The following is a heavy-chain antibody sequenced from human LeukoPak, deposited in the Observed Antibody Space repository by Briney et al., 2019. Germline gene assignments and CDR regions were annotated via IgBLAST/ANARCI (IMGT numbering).Heavy chain of an antibody. Sequence: ARSLRLSCAASGFTFTTYDLHWVRQAPGKGLEWVAVIWYDGSNKYYADSVKGRFTISRDNSKNTLYLQMNSLRAEDTAVYYCARDQGYFDYWGQGTLVTVSS. CDR2: IWYDGSNK. CDR3: ARDQGYFDY. V-gene: IGHV3-33*08. CDR1: GFTFTTYD. J-gene: IGHJ4*02.